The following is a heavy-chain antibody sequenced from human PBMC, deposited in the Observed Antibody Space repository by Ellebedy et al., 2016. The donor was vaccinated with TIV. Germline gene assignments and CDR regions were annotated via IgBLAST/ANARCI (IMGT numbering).Heavy chain of an antibody. J-gene: IGHJ6*02. D-gene: IGHD2-21*01. V-gene: IGHV1-18*04. CDR1: GYTFTSYG. CDR2: ISVYNGNT. CDR3: ARFFHMRAPYYYYHGMDV. Sequence: ASVKVSCKASGYTFTSYGISWVRQAPGQGLEWMGWISVYNGNTNYAQKLQGRVTMTTDTSTSTAYMELRSLRSDDTAVYYCARFFHMRAPYYYYHGMDVWGQGTTVTVSS.